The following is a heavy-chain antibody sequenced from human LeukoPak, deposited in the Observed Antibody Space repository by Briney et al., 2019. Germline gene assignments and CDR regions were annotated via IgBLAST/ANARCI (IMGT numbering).Heavy chain of an antibody. V-gene: IGHV4-39*01. Sequence: SEALSLTCAVSGGSISSSNYYWGWIRQPPGQGLEWIGSIYYSGNTYYNPSLKSRVTISVDTSKNQFSLKLSSVTAIDTAVYYCARRRAGRDWFDPWGQGTLVTVSS. CDR2: IYYSGNT. J-gene: IGHJ5*02. CDR3: ARRRAGRDWFDP. D-gene: IGHD6-19*01. CDR1: GGSISSSNYY.